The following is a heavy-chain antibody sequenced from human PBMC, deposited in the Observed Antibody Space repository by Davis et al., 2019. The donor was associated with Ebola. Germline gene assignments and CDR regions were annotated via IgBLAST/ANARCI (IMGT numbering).Heavy chain of an antibody. CDR3: ARDLFSSGWYPY. Sequence: AASVKVSCKASGGTFSSYAISWVRQAPGQGLEWMGRIIPILGIANYAQKFQGRVTITADKSTSTAYMELSSLRSEDTAVYYCARDLFSSGWYPYWGQGTLVTVSS. CDR2: IIPILGIA. D-gene: IGHD6-19*01. V-gene: IGHV1-69*04. CDR1: GGTFSSYA. J-gene: IGHJ4*02.